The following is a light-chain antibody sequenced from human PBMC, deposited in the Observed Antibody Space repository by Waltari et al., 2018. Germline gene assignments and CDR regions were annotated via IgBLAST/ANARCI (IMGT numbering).Light chain of an antibody. CDR2: WAS. CDR1: QGVLYSSNNDRNY. Sequence: DIVMTQSPDSLAVSLGEGATINCKSSQGVLYSSNNDRNYLAWYQQKPGQPPKLLFYWASTRESGVPDRFRGSGSETDFTLTISSLQAEDVAVYFCQQYYSTPLTFGGGTKVEIK. CDR3: QQYYSTPLT. J-gene: IGKJ4*01. V-gene: IGKV4-1*01.